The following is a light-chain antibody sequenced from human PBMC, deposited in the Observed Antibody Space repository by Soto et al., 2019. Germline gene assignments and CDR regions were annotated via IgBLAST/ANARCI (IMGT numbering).Light chain of an antibody. J-gene: IGLJ1*01. CDR1: SSDVGGYNY. CDR2: QVT. CDR3: TSFSSSTSLYV. Sequence: QSALTQPRSVSGSPGQSVTISCTGTSSDVGGYNYVSWYQQHPGKAPKLIIYQVTIRPSGISNRFSGSKSGNTASLTISGLQAEDEADYYCTSFSSSTSLYVFGTGTKLTVL. V-gene: IGLV2-14*01.